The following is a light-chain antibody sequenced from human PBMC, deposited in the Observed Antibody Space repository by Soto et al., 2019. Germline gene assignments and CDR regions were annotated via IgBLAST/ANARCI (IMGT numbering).Light chain of an antibody. CDR3: QPRSNWPWT. J-gene: IGKJ1*01. V-gene: IGKV3-11*01. Sequence: EIVLTQSPATLSLSPGERATLSCRASQSVSNFLAWYQQKPGQAPRLLIYNVSNRATGIPARFSGSGSGTDFTLTISSLEPEDFSIYYCQPRSNWPWTFGQGTNVDIK. CDR2: NVS. CDR1: QSVSNF.